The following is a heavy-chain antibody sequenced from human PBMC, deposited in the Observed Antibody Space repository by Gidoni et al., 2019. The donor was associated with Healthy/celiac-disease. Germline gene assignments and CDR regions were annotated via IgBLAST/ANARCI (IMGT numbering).Heavy chain of an antibody. J-gene: IGHJ6*02. CDR2: IKQDGSEK. Sequence: EVQLVESGGGLVKPGGSLRISCAASGFTFSSDWLSWVRQAPGKGLEWVANIKQDGSEKYYVDSVKGRFTISRDNAKNSLYLQMNSLRAEDTAVYYCARDSYDSSGTLWYYYGMDVWGQGTTVTVSS. D-gene: IGHD3-22*01. CDR1: GFTFSSDW. CDR3: ARDSYDSSGTLWYYYGMDV. V-gene: IGHV3-7*04.